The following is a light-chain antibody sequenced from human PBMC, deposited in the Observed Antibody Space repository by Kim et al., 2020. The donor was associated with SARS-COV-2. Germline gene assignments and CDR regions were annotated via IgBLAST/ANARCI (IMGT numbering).Light chain of an antibody. Sequence: SYELTQPPSVSVSPRQTATITCSGDKLGDKYSCWYQQKPGQSPVLVIYQDTKRPAGIPERFSGSNSGNTATLTISGTQAMDEADYYCQAWDNSHVVFGGGTQLTVL. CDR2: QDT. CDR1: KLGDKY. CDR3: QAWDNSHVV. V-gene: IGLV3-1*01. J-gene: IGLJ2*01.